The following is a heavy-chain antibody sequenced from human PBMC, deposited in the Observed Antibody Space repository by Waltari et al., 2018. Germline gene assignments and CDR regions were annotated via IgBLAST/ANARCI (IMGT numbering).Heavy chain of an antibody. Sequence: QVQLVQSGAEVKKPGASVKVSCKASGYSFTDNYIHWIRQAPGQGLEWMGWINPNNGDTIYAQKFQGRVTMTRDTSISTAYMELSGLRSDDTAMFYCARVNNYYDSIGRDWFDPWGQGTLATVSS. CDR2: INPNNGDT. V-gene: IGHV1-2*02. J-gene: IGHJ5*02. CDR3: ARVNNYYDSIGRDWFDP. D-gene: IGHD3-22*01. CDR1: GYSFTDNY.